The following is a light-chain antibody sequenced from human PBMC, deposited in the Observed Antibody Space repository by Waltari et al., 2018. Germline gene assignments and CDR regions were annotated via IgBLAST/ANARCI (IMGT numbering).Light chain of an antibody. CDR1: QGISHY. J-gene: IGKJ1*01. CDR2: HAS. V-gene: IGKV3-20*01. Sequence: EVVLTQSPGTLSLSPGEGATLSCRASQGISHYLAWYQQKPGQAPRLLIYHASSRATGIPDRLSGSGYGTDFSLTISRLEPEDFAVYYCQHYVNLPATFGQGTKVEIK. CDR3: QHYVNLPAT.